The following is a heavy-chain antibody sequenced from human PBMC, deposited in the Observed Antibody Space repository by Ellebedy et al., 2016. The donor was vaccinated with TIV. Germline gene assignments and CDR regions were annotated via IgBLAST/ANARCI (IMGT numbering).Heavy chain of an antibody. CDR1: GFTVSSNY. V-gene: IGHV3-53*01. D-gene: IGHD1-26*01. CDR2: IYSGGST. J-gene: IGHJ3*02. CDR3: ARGINGRNAFDI. Sequence: GGSLRLSCAASGFTVSSNYMSWVRQAPGKGLEWVSVIYSGGSTFYADSVKGRFTISRGNSKNTLYLQMNSLRAEDTAVYYCARGINGRNAFDIWGQGTMVTVSS.